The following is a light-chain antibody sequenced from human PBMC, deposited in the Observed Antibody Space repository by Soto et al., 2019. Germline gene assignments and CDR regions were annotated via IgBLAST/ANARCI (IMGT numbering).Light chain of an antibody. V-gene: IGKV3-20*01. CDR3: HQYWSAPSWT. CDR2: GAS. Sequence: EIVLTQSPGTLSLFPGERATLSCRASQSISSSYLAWYQQKPGQAPRLLIYGASSRTTGIPDRFSGAGSATDFSLTIIRLEPEYFSVYYCHQYWSAPSWTFGQGTKVEIK. CDR1: QSISSSY. J-gene: IGKJ1*01.